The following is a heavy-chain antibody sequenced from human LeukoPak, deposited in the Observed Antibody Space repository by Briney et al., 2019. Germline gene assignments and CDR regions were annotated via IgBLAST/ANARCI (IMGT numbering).Heavy chain of an antibody. Sequence: GGSLRLSCAASGFTFSNSWMTWVRQAPKKGLEWVASINEDGGEIHYVDSVKGRFTISRDNAKNSLYLQMNSLRAEDTAVYYCARDWGGETYYFDYWGQGTLVTVSS. CDR1: GFTFSNSW. CDR3: ARDWGGETYYFDY. J-gene: IGHJ4*02. V-gene: IGHV3-7*01. CDR2: INEDGGEI. D-gene: IGHD2-21*01.